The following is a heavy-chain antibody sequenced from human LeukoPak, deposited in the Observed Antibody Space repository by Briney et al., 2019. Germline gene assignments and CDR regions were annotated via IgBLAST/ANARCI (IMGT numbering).Heavy chain of an antibody. CDR1: GFTFSSYS. CDR3: TKGGGSGSYSDY. Sequence: PGGSLRLSCAASGFTFSSYSMNWVRQAPGKGLQWVSYISGSSSTIYYADSVRGRFTISRDNAKNSLYLQVNSLRDEDTAVYYCTKGGGSGSYSDYWGRGTLVTVSS. CDR2: ISGSSSTI. V-gene: IGHV3-48*02. J-gene: IGHJ4*02. D-gene: IGHD3-10*01.